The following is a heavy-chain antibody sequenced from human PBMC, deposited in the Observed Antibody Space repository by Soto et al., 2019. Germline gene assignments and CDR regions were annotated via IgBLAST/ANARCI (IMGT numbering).Heavy chain of an antibody. CDR1: GYTVTSYA. J-gene: IGHJ6*02. V-gene: IGHV1-18*01. CDR2: ISAYNGNT. Sequence: ASVKVSCKASGYTVTSYAISWVRQAPGQGLEWMGWISAYNGNTNYAQKLQGRVTMTTDTSTSTAYMELRSLRSDDTAVYYCANVGTNYSTYDIDIDARRHAPPVTGS. D-gene: IGHD3-10*01. CDR3: ANVGTNYSTYDIDIDA.